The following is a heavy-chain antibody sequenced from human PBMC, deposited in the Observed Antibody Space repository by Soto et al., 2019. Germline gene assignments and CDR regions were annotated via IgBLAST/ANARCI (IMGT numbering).Heavy chain of an antibody. D-gene: IGHD1-7*01. CDR1: GFTFSSYA. CDR3: AKVGVGLELRRAWFDP. Sequence: GGSLRLSCAASGFTFSSYAMSWVRQAPGKGLEWVSAISGSGGSTYYADSVQGRFTISRDNSKNTLYLQMNSLRAEDTAVYYCAKVGVGLELRRAWFDPWGQGTLVTVSS. J-gene: IGHJ5*02. CDR2: ISGSGGST. V-gene: IGHV3-23*01.